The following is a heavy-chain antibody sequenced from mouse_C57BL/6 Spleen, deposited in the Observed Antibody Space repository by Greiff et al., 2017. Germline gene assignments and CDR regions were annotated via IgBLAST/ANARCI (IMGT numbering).Heavy chain of an antibody. D-gene: IGHD1-1*01. CDR3: ARYTTVVARDWYFDV. J-gene: IGHJ1*03. CDR2: INPNYGTT. Sequence: EVKLVESGPELVKPGASVKISCKASGYSFTDYNMNWVKQSNGKSLEWIGVINPNYGTTSYNQKFKGKATLTVDQSSSTAYMQLNSLTSEDSAVYYCARYTTVVARDWYFDVWGTGTTVTVSS. V-gene: IGHV1-39*01. CDR1: GYSFTDYN.